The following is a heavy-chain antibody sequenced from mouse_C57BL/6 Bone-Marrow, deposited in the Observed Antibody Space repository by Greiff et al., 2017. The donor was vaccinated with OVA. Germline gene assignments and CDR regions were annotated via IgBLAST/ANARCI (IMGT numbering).Heavy chain of an antibody. CDR2: IWNGGGT. J-gene: IGHJ2*01. CDR3: ARNREWLLHYFDY. V-gene: IGHV2-9-1*01. Sequence: VMLVESGPGLVAPSQSLSITCTVSGFSLTSYAISWVRQPPGKGLEWLGVIWNGGGTNYHSARTSIMIISQDNSNSQVFLKMNSLQTDDTASYDCARNREWLLHYFDYWGQGTTLTVSS. CDR1: GFSLTSYA. D-gene: IGHD2-3*01.